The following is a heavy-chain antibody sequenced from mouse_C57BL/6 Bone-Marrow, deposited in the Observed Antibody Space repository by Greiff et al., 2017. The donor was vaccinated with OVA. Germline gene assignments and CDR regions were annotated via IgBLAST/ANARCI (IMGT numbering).Heavy chain of an antibody. Sequence: EVKLMESGPGLAKPSQTLSLTCSVTGYSITSDYWNWIRKFPGNKLEYMGYISYSGSTSYNPSLKRRISITRDTSKNQYYLQLNSVPTEDTATDSCARWETTVVLFDVWGTGTTVTVSS. CDR2: ISYSGST. V-gene: IGHV3-8*01. J-gene: IGHJ1*03. CDR1: GYSITSDY. CDR3: ARWETTVVLFDV. D-gene: IGHD1-1*01.